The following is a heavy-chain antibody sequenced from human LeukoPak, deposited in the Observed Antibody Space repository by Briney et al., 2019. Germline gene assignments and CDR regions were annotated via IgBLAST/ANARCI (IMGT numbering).Heavy chain of an antibody. J-gene: IGHJ4*02. Sequence: GASVKVSCKASGYTFTSYDINWVRQATGQGLEWMGWMNPNSGNTGYAQKFQGRVTMTRNTSISTAYMELSSLRSEDTAVYYCARGLKAAAGPPFFLYWGQGTLVTVSS. D-gene: IGHD6-13*01. CDR3: ARGLKAAAGPPFFLY. V-gene: IGHV1-8*01. CDR1: GYTFTSYD. CDR2: MNPNSGNT.